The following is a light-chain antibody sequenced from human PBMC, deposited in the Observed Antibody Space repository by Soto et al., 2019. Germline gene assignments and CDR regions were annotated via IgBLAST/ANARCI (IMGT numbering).Light chain of an antibody. CDR3: QQHLGTHT. CDR1: QSVNAY. Sequence: VLTQSPVTLSLSPGERATLSCRASQSVNAYLAWYQQKPGQAPRLLIYDASVRATGIPARFSGSGSGTDFTPTISSLEPEDSAVYYCQQHLGTHTFGHGTHVDIK. J-gene: IGKJ1*01. V-gene: IGKV3-11*01. CDR2: DAS.